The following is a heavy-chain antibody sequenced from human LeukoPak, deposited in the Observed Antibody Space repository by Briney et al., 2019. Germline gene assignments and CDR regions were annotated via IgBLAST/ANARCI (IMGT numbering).Heavy chain of an antibody. J-gene: IGHJ4*02. D-gene: IGHD6-13*01. CDR3: AKDLSSSWPSFDY. CDR1: GFTFSSYG. V-gene: IGHV3-30*18. CDR2: IPYDGSNK. Sequence: GRSLRLSCAASGFTFSSYGMHWVRQAPGKGLEWVAVIPYDGSNKYYADSVKGRFTISRDNSKNTLYLQMNSLRAEDTAVYYCAKDLSSSWPSFDYWGQGTLVTVSS.